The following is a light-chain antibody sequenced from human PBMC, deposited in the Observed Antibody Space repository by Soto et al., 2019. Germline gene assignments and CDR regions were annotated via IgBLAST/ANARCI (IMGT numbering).Light chain of an antibody. J-gene: IGKJ4*01. Sequence: DIVMTQSPDSLAVSLGERATINCKSSQSVFKSSDNKNYLAWYQQKPGQSPKLLIYLASTRESGVPDRFSGSGSGTDFTLTSSGLQAEDVAAYYCQQYHSPPVTFGGGTKVEIK. CDR1: QSVFKSSDNKNY. CDR3: QQYHSPPVT. CDR2: LAS. V-gene: IGKV4-1*01.